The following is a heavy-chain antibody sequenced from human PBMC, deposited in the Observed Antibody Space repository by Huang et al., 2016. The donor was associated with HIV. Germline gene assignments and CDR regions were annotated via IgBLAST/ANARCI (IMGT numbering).Heavy chain of an antibody. Sequence: QVQLVESGGGLVKPGGSLRLSCAASGFTFSDYYMSWIRQTPGKGWEWISYISRKDNSIYYADSVKGRFTISRDDAKNSLYLQMNSLRADDTAVYYCARRSAFYRLDYWGQGTLVTVSS. CDR1: GFTFSDYY. CDR3: ARRSAFYRLDY. CDR2: ISRKDNSI. V-gene: IGHV3-11*01. J-gene: IGHJ4*02. D-gene: IGHD3-10*01.